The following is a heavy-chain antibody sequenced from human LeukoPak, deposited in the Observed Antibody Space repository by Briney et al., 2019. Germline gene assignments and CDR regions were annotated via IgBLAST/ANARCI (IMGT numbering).Heavy chain of an antibody. J-gene: IGHJ1*01. CDR3: VRDMTTATTAYLHH. CDR2: ITGSSKYI. D-gene: IGHD4-17*01. CDR1: GFTFSTYS. V-gene: IGHV3-21*01. Sequence: GGSLRLSCAASGFTFSTYSMNWVRQGPVKGLEWVSSITGSSKYIYYADSEKGRFTISRDNAKNSLYLQMDSLRADDSAIYYCVRDMTTATTAYLHHWGQGTLVTVSS.